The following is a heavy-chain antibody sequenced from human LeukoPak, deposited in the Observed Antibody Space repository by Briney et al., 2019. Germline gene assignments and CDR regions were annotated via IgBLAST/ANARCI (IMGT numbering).Heavy chain of an antibody. CDR1: GGTFSSYA. V-gene: IGHV1-69*04. CDR2: IIPILGIA. Sequence: SVKASCKASGGTFSSYAISWVRQAPGQGLEWMGRIIPILGIANYAQKFQGRVTITADKSTSTAYMELSSLRSEDTAVYYCARDGDDYGDYVFDYWGQGTLVTVSS. J-gene: IGHJ4*02. CDR3: ARDGDDYGDYVFDY. D-gene: IGHD4-17*01.